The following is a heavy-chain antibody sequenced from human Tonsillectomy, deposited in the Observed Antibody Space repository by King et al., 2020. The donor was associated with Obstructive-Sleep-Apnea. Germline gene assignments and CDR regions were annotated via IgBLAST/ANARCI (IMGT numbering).Heavy chain of an antibody. V-gene: IGHV3-23*04. CDR3: AKLSWSEPVADDAFDI. CDR1: GFTFSSYA. D-gene: IGHD6-19*01. CDR2: ISGSGGTT. Sequence: EVQLAESGGGLVQPGGSLRLSCAASGFTFSSYAMSWVRQAPGKGLEWVSVISGSGGTTYYADSVKGRFTISRDNSKNTLDLQMNSLRAEDTAVYYCAKLSWSEPVADDAFDIWGQGTMVTVSS. J-gene: IGHJ3*02.